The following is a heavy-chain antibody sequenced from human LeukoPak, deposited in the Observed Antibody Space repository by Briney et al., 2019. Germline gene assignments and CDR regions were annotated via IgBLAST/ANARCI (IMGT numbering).Heavy chain of an antibody. J-gene: IGHJ4*02. V-gene: IGHV4-59*01. D-gene: IGHD4-17*01. CDR1: GGSISSYY. CDR3: ARERGTTVTNYFDY. Sequence: SETLSLTCTVSGGSISSYYWSWIRQPPGKGLEWIGYIYYSGSTNYNPSLKSRVTISVDTSKNQFSLKLSSVTAADTAVYYWARERGTTVTNYFDYWGQGTLVTVSS. CDR2: IYYSGST.